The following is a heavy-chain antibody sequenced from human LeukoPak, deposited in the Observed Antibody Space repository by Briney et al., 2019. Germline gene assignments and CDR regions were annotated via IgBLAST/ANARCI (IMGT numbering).Heavy chain of an antibody. CDR3: ARDLVADTAMVH. Sequence: GRSLRLSCAASGFTFSSYAMHWVRQAPGKGLEWVAVISYDGSNKYYADSVKGRFTISRDNSKNTLYLQMNSLRAEDTAVYYCARDLVADTAMVHWGQGTLVTVSP. D-gene: IGHD5-18*01. J-gene: IGHJ4*02. V-gene: IGHV3-30*04. CDR1: GFTFSSYA. CDR2: ISYDGSNK.